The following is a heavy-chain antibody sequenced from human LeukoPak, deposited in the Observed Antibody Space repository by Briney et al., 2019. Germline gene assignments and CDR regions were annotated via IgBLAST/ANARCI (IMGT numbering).Heavy chain of an antibody. D-gene: IGHD5-24*01. CDR3: AREMATGRRALGY. CDR2: IYYSGST. J-gene: IGHJ4*02. CDR1: GGSISSYY. V-gene: IGHV4-59*12. Sequence: PSETLSLTCTVSGGSISSYYWSWIRQPPGKGLEWIGYIYYSGSTNYNPSLQSRVTISVDTSKNQFSLKLSSVTAADTAVYYCAREMATGRRALGYWGQGTLVTVSS.